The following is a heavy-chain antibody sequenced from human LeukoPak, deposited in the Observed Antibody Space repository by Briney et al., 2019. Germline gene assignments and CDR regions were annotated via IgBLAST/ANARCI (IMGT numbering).Heavy chain of an antibody. CDR3: TRVAIAAAGGYYYYYGMGV. V-gene: IGHV3-49*04. D-gene: IGHD6-13*01. J-gene: IGHJ6*02. CDR1: GFTFGDYA. CDR2: IRSKAYGGTT. Sequence: GGPLRLSCTASGFTFGDYAMSWVRQAPGKGLEWVGFIRSKAYGGTTEYAASVKGRFTISRDDSKSIAYLQMNSLKTEDTAVYYCTRVAIAAAGGYYYYYGMGVWGQGTTVTVSS.